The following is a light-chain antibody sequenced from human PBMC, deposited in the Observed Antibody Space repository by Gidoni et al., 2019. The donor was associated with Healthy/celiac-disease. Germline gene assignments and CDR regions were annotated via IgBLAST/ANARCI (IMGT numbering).Light chain of an antibody. CDR1: SSNIGNNY. CDR3: GTWDSSLSAVV. Sequence: QSVLTQPPSGSAAPGQKVPISCSGSSSNIGNNYVSWYQQLPGTAPKLLIYDNNKRPSGIPDRFSGSKSGTSATLGITGLQTGDEADYYCGTWDSSLSAVVFGGGTKLTVL. J-gene: IGLJ2*01. V-gene: IGLV1-51*01. CDR2: DNN.